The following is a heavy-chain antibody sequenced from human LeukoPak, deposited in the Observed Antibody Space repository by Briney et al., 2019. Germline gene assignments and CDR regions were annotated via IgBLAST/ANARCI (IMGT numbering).Heavy chain of an antibody. V-gene: IGHV4-39*07. D-gene: IGHD3-22*01. Sequence: SETLSLTCTVSGDSISSSSYYWGWIRQPPGKGLEWIGSIYYSGSTYYNPSLKSRVTISVDTSKNQFSLKLSSVTAADTAVYYCARDANYYDSSGYYFGYFDYWGQGTLVTVSS. CDR2: IYYSGST. CDR1: GDSISSSSYY. CDR3: ARDANYYDSSGYYFGYFDY. J-gene: IGHJ4*02.